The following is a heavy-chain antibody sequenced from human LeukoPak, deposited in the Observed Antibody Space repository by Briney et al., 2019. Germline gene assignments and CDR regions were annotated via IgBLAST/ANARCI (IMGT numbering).Heavy chain of an antibody. Sequence: AAVKVSCKASGYTFTSYDINWVRQATGQGVEGMGWMNPNSGNTGYAQKFQGRVTITRNTSISTAYVELSSLRSEDTAVYYCAGSVVARRRSGMDVWGQGTTVTVSS. CDR3: AGSVVARRRSGMDV. V-gene: IGHV1-8*01. CDR2: MNPNSGNT. J-gene: IGHJ6*02. CDR1: GYTFTSYD. D-gene: IGHD2-21*01.